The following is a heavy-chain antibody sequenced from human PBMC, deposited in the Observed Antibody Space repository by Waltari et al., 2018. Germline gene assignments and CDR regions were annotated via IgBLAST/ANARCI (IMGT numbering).Heavy chain of an antibody. CDR3: ARLLIGNSSSWYYFDY. Sequence: QVQLVQSGAEVKKPGSSVKVSCKASGGTFSSYAISWVRQAPGQGLEWMGGIIPIFGTANYAQKFKGRVTITADKSTSTAYMELSSLRAEDTAVYYCARLLIGNSSSWYYFDYWGQGTLVTVSS. V-gene: IGHV1-69*14. D-gene: IGHD6-13*01. J-gene: IGHJ4*02. CDR1: GGTFSSYA. CDR2: IIPIFGTA.